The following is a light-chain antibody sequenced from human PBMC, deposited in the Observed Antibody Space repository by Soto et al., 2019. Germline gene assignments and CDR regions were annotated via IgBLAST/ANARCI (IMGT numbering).Light chain of an antibody. V-gene: IGKV3-11*01. CDR2: DAS. CDR3: QHRFNWPLT. J-gene: IGKJ4*01. Sequence: EIVLTQSPATLSLSPGERATLSCRASQKIVTFLAWYQQKPGQAPRLLFHDASNRATGVPPRFSGSGSGTDFTLTISSLEPEDLGVYYCQHRFNWPLTFGGGTKVEIK. CDR1: QKIVTF.